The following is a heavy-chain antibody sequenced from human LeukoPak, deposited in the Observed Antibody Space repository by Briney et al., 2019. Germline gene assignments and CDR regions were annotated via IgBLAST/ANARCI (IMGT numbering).Heavy chain of an antibody. CDR3: ARESGYRDTNYIGTFDF. D-gene: IGHD4-11*01. V-gene: IGHV4-30-4*07. J-gene: IGHJ3*01. CDR2: ISYSGST. Sequence: SQTLSLTCAVSGGSISSGGYSWSWIRQPPGKGLDWIGYISYSGSTYYNPSLKSRVTISGDTSKNTFSLKLASVTAADTAVYYCARESGYRDTNYIGTFDFWGQGILITVSS. CDR1: GGSISSGGYS.